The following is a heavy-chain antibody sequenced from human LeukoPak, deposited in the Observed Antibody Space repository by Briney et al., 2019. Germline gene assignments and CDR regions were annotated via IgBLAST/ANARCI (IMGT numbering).Heavy chain of an antibody. CDR2: ISAYNGNT. J-gene: IGHJ4*02. D-gene: IGHD2-15*01. Sequence: GASVKVSCKASGYTFTSYGISWVRQAPGQGLEWMGWISAYNGNTNYAQKLRGRVTMTTDTSTSTAYMEQRSLRSDDTAVYYCARRGVAAILYYFDYWGQGTLVTVSS. V-gene: IGHV1-18*01. CDR1: GYTFTSYG. CDR3: ARRGVAAILYYFDY.